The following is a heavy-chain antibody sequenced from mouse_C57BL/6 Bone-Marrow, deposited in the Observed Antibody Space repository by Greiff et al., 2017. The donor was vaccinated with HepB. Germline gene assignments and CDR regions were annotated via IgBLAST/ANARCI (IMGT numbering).Heavy chain of an antibody. CDR2: IDPENGDT. D-gene: IGHD1-1*01. CDR1: GFNIKDDY. V-gene: IGHV14-4*01. Sequence: EVQLQQSGAELVRPGASVKLSCTASGFNIKDDYMHWVKQRPEQGLEWIGWIDPENGDTEYASKFQGKATITADTSSNTAYLQLSSLTSEDTAVYYCTTFITTVVARDYAMDYWGQGTSVTVSS. CDR3: TTFITTVVARDYAMDY. J-gene: IGHJ4*01.